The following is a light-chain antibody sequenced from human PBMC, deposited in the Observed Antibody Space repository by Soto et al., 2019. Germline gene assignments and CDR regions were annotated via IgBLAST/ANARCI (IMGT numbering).Light chain of an antibody. CDR1: QSVNTN. Sequence: ETVMTQSPATLSVSPGERATLSCRASQSVNTNLLVWYQQRPGQAPRLVIYGASTRATGIPARFTGSGSGTEFILTITSLQSEDSAVYYCQEYNTWPWTFGQGTKVDI. J-gene: IGKJ1*01. V-gene: IGKV3-15*01. CDR3: QEYNTWPWT. CDR2: GAS.